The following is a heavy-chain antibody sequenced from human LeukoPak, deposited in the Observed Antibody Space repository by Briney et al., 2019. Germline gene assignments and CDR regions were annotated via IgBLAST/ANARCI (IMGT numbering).Heavy chain of an antibody. D-gene: IGHD3-10*01. J-gene: IGHJ4*02. CDR1: GFTFSSYG. CDR3: AKDPRAGSYSFDY. CDR2: ISGSGGST. V-gene: IGHV3-23*01. Sequence: SGGSLRLSCAASGFTFSSYGMSWVRQAPGKGLECVSAISGSGGSTYYADSVKGRFTISRDNSKNTLYLQLNSLRAEDTAVYYCAKDPRAGSYSFDYWGQGTLVTVSS.